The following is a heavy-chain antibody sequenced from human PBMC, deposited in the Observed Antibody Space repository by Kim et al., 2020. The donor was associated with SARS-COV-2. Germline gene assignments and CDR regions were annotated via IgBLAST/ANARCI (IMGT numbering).Heavy chain of an antibody. CDR1: GFTFSSYW. J-gene: IGHJ4*02. CDR3: ARKVRSGGSDPLDY. CDR2: IKQDGSEN. Sequence: GGSLRLSCVASGFTFSSYWMSWVRQAPGKGLEWVANIKQDGSENYSVDSVKGRFTFSRDNAKNSLYLQMNSLRAEDTAVYYCARKVRSGGSDPLDYWGQRTLVTVSS. D-gene: IGHD2-15*01. V-gene: IGHV3-7*01.